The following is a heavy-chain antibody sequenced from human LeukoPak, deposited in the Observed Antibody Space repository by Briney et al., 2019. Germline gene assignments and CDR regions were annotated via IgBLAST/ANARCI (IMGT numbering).Heavy chain of an antibody. J-gene: IGHJ4*02. CDR3: AKDYDGYNGDY. V-gene: IGHV3-30*18. CDR1: GFTFSSYG. D-gene: IGHD5-24*01. CDR2: ISYDGSNK. Sequence: GGSLRLSCAASGFTFSSYGMHWVRQAPGKGLEWVAVISYDGSNKYYADSVKGRFTISRDNSKNTLYLQMDSLRAEDTAVYYCAKDYDGYNGDYWGQGTLVTVSS.